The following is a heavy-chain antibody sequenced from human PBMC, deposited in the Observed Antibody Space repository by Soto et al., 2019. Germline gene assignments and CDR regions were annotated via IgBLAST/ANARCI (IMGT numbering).Heavy chain of an antibody. J-gene: IGHJ4*02. CDR3: ATALRTSGWFDY. V-gene: IGHV1-18*01. CDR1: AYTSTLYG. CDR2: IRAHNVEP. Sequence: QVHLVQSGAEVKRPGAPVKVSCKASAYTSTLYGITWVRQAPGQGLEWMGWIRAHNVEPKVARKFQDRVTMTTDPSTSTVFMDLRTLTSDDTAGYYCATALRTSGWFDYWGQGTLDTVPS. D-gene: IGHD6-19*01.